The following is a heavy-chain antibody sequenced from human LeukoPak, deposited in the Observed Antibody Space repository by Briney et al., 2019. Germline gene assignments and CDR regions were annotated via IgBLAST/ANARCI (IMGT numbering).Heavy chain of an antibody. D-gene: IGHD2-2*01. CDR3: AREVVPAAMPLYYFDY. V-gene: IGHV4-30-4*08. CDR2: IYYSGST. Sequence: SETLSLTCAVYGGSFSSYYWSWIRQPPGKGLEWIGYIYYSGSTYYNPSLKSRVTISVDTSKNQFSLKLSSVTAADTAVYYCAREVVPAAMPLYYFDYWGQGTLVTVSS. J-gene: IGHJ4*02. CDR1: GGSFSSYY.